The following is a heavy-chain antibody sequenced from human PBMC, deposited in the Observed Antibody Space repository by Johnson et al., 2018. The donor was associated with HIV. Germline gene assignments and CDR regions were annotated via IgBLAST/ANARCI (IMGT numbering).Heavy chain of an antibody. CDR2: ISYDGSDK. D-gene: IGHD3-22*01. V-gene: IGHV3-33*05. J-gene: IGHJ3*02. CDR1: GFTFSSYG. Sequence: QVQLVESGGGVVQPGGSLRLSCAASGFTFSSYGMHWVRQAPGKGLEWVAFISYDGSDKYYGDSVKGRFTISRDNSKNTLYLQMNSLRVEDTALYYCVRVVVTMIVVDLRGGGFDIWGQGTLVTVSA. CDR3: VRVVVTMIVVDLRGGGFDI.